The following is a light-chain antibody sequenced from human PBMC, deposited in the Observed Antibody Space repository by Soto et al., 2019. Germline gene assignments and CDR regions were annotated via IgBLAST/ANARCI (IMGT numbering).Light chain of an antibody. CDR3: QQYLSLLT. Sequence: DIQMTQSPSYLPASVGDRVTISCQASQDISKYVKWYQQKPGKAPKLLIDTASNLETEVPSRFSGSGSGTQCTFTISSLQPEDIATYYCQQYLSLLTFGGGTKVDIK. J-gene: IGKJ4*01. CDR2: TAS. V-gene: IGKV1-33*01. CDR1: QDISKY.